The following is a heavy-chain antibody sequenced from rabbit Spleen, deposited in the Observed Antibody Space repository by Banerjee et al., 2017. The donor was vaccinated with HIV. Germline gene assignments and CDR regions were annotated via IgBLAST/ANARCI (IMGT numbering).Heavy chain of an antibody. CDR1: GLDFSSSYW. CDR2: IYAGSSGTT. V-gene: IGHV1S45*01. Sequence: EESGGGLVQPEGSLTLTCTASGLDFSSSYWICWVRQAPGKGLEWIACIYAGSSGTTYSATWARGRFTCSKTSSTTVTLQMTSLTVADTATYFCARDTGSSFSSYGMDLWGPGTLVTVS. D-gene: IGHD8-1*01. J-gene: IGHJ6*01. CDR3: ARDTGSSFSSYGMDL.